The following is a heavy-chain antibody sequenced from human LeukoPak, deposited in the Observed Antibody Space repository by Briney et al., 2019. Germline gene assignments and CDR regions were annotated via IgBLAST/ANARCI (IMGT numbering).Heavy chain of an antibody. CDR3: ARARIQLWLLNDY. CDR1: GYTFTGYY. D-gene: IGHD5-18*01. Sequence: VASVKVSCKASGYTFTGYYMHWVRQAPGQGLEWVGRINPNSGGTNYAQKFQGRVTMTRDTSISTAYMELSRLRSDDTAVYYCARARIQLWLLNDYWGQGTLVTVSS. J-gene: IGHJ4*02. CDR2: INPNSGGT. V-gene: IGHV1-2*06.